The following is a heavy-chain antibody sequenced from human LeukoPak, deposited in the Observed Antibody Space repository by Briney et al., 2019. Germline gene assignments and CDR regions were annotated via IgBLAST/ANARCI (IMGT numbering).Heavy chain of an antibody. CDR2: SSVYNGNT. CDR1: GYTVTFCG. V-gene: IGHV1-18*04. J-gene: IGHJ4*02. CDR3: AIPLFRRGCSSTSCSLGY. D-gene: IGHD2-2*01. Sequence: ASVTVSFTGSGYTVTFCGFSWVRHPPAQGLEWMGLSSVYNGNTNYAQKLHSRVTMITDTSTSKPYMELRSLRSDDAAVYYCAIPLFRRGCSSTSCSLGYWGQGTLVTVSS.